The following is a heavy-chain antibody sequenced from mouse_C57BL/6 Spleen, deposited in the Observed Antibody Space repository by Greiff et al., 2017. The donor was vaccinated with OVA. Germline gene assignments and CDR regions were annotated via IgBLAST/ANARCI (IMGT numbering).Heavy chain of an antibody. CDR3: AGDSRGDYAMDY. CDR1: GFPITSGYY. CDR2: ITHSGET. V-gene: IGHV12-3*01. Sequence: VKLMESGPGLVKPSQSLFLTCSITGFPITSGYYWIWIRQSPGKPLEWMGYITHSGETFYNPSLQSPISITRETSKNQFFLQLNSVTTEDTAMYYCAGDSRGDYAMDYWGQGTSVTVSS. J-gene: IGHJ4*01.